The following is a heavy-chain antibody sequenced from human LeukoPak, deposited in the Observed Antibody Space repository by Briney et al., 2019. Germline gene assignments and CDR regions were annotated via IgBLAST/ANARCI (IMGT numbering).Heavy chain of an antibody. D-gene: IGHD2-2*01. CDR3: ARSQLPYYYYGMDV. J-gene: IGHJ6*02. V-gene: IGHV3-74*01. CDR2: INGDGSST. CDR1: GFTFSHYY. Sequence: GGSLRLSCAASGFTFSHYYMHWVRQTPGKGLVWVSHINGDGSSTGYADSVKGRFTISRDNSKNTLYLQMNSLRAEDTAVYYCARSQLPYYYYGMDVWGQGTTVTVSS.